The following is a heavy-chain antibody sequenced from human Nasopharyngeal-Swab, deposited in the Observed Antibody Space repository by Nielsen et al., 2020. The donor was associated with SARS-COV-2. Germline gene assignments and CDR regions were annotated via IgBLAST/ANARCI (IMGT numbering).Heavy chain of an antibody. Sequence: GESLKISCAASGFTFSSYAMSCVRQAPGKGLEWVSAISGSGGSTYYADSVKGRFTISRDNSKNTLYLQMNSLRAEDTAVYYCAKALLHIVVVTAPGGYWGQGTLVTVSS. J-gene: IGHJ4*02. D-gene: IGHD2-21*02. CDR2: ISGSGGST. CDR3: AKALLHIVVVTAPGGY. V-gene: IGHV3-23*01. CDR1: GFTFSSYA.